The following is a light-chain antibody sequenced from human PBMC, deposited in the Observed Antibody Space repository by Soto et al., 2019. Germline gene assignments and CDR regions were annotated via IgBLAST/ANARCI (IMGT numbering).Light chain of an antibody. Sequence: AIQTTQSPSSLSASVGDSVTITCRASQGIRNDLGWYQVKPGTAPKLLIYGASTLQSGVPSRFSGSGSGTDFTLTINSLQPGDFATYYCLQDYTYPRTFGQGTRV. V-gene: IGKV1-6*02. CDR3: LQDYTYPRT. CDR1: QGIRND. CDR2: GAS. J-gene: IGKJ1*01.